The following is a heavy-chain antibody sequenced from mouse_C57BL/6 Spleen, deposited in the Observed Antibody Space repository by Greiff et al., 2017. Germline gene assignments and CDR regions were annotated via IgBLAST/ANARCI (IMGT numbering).Heavy chain of an antibody. Sequence: VQLQQSGPELVKPGASVKISCKASGYSFTGYYMNWVKQSPEKSLEWIGEINPSTGGTTYNQKFKAKATLTVDKSSSTAYMQLKSLTSEDSAVYYCARGGYYGGYFDVWGTGTTVTVSS. CDR1: GYSFTGYY. D-gene: IGHD2-3*01. J-gene: IGHJ1*03. CDR2: INPSTGGT. CDR3: ARGGYYGGYFDV. V-gene: IGHV1-42*01.